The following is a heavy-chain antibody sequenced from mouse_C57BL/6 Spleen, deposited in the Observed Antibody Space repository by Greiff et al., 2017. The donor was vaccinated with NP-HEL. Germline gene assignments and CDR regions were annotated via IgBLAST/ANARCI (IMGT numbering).Heavy chain of an antibody. J-gene: IGHJ2*01. CDR2: IDPSDSYT. V-gene: IGHV1-69*01. CDR1: GYTFTSYW. D-gene: IGHD3-2*02. CDR3: ARSTAQAVFDY. Sequence: QVQLQQPGAELVMPGASVKLSCKASGYTFTSYWMHWVKQRPGQGLEWIGEIDPSDSYTNYNQKFKGKSTLTVDKSSSTAYMQLSSLTSEDSAVYYCARSTAQAVFDYGGQGTTLTVSS.